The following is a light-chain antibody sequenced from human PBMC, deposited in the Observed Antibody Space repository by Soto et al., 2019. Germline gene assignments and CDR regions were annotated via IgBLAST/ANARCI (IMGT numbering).Light chain of an antibody. CDR1: QSVGKNY. J-gene: IGKJ4*01. V-gene: IGKV3-20*01. CDR2: DAS. CDR3: QQYAYAPLT. Sequence: EIVLTQSPGTLSLSPGEIATLSCMASQSVGKNYLAWYQQKHGQAPRVXGYDASTRATGVPDRFSGSGSGTEFTLTISGLEPEDFEVYYCQQYAYAPLTFGGGTKVDIK.